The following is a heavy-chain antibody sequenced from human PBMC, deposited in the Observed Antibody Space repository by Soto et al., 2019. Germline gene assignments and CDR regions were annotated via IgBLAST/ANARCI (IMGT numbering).Heavy chain of an antibody. Sequence: QVQLQESGPGLVNPSETLSLICAVSGGSVSSRNWWSWVRQPPGKGLVLIGQIAQSGTANYNLPLKSRVTMSVHKSKIQYSLMQRYGTAADTAVYFCARHGGRFFDYWGQGILV. CDR2: IAQSGTA. V-gene: IGHV4-4*02. CDR3: ARHGGRFFDY. J-gene: IGHJ4*02. D-gene: IGHD2-15*01. CDR1: GGSVSSRNW.